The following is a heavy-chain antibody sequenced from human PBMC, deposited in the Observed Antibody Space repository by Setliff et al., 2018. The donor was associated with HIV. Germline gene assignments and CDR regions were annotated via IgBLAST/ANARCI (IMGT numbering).Heavy chain of an antibody. J-gene: IGHJ6*03. CDR2: LYVSGDT. V-gene: IGHV4-4*07. CDR3: ALTGHRLLRGYMDV. CDR1: DDPISSYY. D-gene: IGHD2-15*01. Sequence: SLTCXVTDDPISSYYWSWVRQPAGKGLEWIGRLYVSGDTNYNPSLKSRVTMSLDTSKKHFSLKLKSVTAADTAVYYCALTGHRLLRGYMDVWGKGTTVTVSS.